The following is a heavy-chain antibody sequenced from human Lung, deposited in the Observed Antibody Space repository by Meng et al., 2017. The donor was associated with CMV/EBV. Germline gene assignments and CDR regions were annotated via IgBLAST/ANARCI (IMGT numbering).Heavy chain of an antibody. V-gene: IGHV3-21*01. D-gene: IGHD1-26*01. J-gene: IGHJ4*02. CDR2: ITSRSSNT. Sequence: GESLKISCVASGFTFSGYSMNWVRQTPGKGLEWVSSITSRSSNTYYSDSVKGRFTISRDNAKNSLYLQMNSLRDEDTAVYYCARDQIRGVVGARPRGPGDLWXQGTLVXVSS. CDR1: GFTFSGYS. CDR3: ARDQIRGVVGARPRGPGDL.